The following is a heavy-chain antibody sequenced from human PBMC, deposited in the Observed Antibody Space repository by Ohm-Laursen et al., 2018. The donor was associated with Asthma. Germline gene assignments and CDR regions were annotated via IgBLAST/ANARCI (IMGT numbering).Heavy chain of an antibody. CDR3: AKDWGVPHYAFDI. CDR2: ISYVGSTK. CDR1: GFIISTYD. J-gene: IGHJ3*02. Sequence: SLRLSCAASGFIISTYDMSWVRQAPGKGLEWVAFISYVGSTKYYADSVQGRFTISRDNSKDTLYLQMNSLRADDTAVYYCAKDWGVPHYAFDIWGQGSLVTVSS. V-gene: IGHV3-30*18. D-gene: IGHD3-16*01.